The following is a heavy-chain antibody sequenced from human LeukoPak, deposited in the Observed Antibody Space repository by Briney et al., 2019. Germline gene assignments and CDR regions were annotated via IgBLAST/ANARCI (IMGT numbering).Heavy chain of an antibody. D-gene: IGHD3-22*01. CDR2: ISGSGFST. CDR1: GFTFNSYA. CDR3: ARLEVYYYDTTGYYHDAFDI. Sequence: GGSLRLSCAASGFTFNSYAMSWVRQAPGMGLEWVSAISGSGFSTYYADSVKGRFTISRDNAKNTLYLHMNSLRAEDTAVYYCARLEVYYYDTTGYYHDAFDIWGQGTMVTVSP. V-gene: IGHV3-23*01. J-gene: IGHJ3*02.